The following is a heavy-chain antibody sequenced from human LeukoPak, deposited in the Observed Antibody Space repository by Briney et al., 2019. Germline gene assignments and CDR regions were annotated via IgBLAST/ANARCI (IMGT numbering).Heavy chain of an antibody. V-gene: IGHV3-21*01. CDR1: GFTFSSYS. D-gene: IGHD3-22*01. Sequence: PGGSLRLSCAASGFTFSSYSMNWVRQAPGKGVEWVSSITRSSIYIYYADSVKGRFTISRDNARNSLYLQMNSLRAEDTAVYYCARVKYDSSGYYGILDYWGQGTLVTVSS. J-gene: IGHJ4*02. CDR2: ITRSSIYI. CDR3: ARVKYDSSGYYGILDY.